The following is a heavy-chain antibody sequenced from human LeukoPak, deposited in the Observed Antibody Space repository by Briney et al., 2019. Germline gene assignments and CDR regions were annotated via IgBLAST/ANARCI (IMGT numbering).Heavy chain of an antibody. V-gene: IGHV3-48*03. Sequence: GGSLRLSCAASGFTFSSYEMNWVRQAPGKGLEWVSYISSSGSTIYYADSVKGRFTISRDNAKNSLYLQMNSLRAEDTAVYYRARVNYYDSSGYYFGPDAFDIWGQGTMVTVSS. CDR2: ISSSGSTI. J-gene: IGHJ3*02. CDR1: GFTFSSYE. D-gene: IGHD3-22*01. CDR3: ARVNYYDSSGYYFGPDAFDI.